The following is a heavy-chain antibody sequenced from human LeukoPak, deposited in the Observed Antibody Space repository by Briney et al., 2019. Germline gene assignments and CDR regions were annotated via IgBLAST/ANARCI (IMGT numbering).Heavy chain of an antibody. D-gene: IGHD1-1*01. V-gene: IGHV3-21*01. CDR3: ARHTGTGDAFDI. Sequence: GGSLRLSCAASGFTFSSYSMNWVRQAPGKGLEWVSSISSSSSYIYYADSVKGRFTISRDNAKNSLYLQMNSLRAEDTAVYYCARHTGTGDAFDIWGQGTMVTVSS. CDR1: GFTFSSYS. CDR2: ISSSSSYI. J-gene: IGHJ3*02.